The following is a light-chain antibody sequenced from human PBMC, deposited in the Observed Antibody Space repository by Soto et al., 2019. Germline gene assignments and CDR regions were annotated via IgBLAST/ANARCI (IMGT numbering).Light chain of an antibody. J-gene: IGKJ1*01. CDR3: QQYGSSPWT. CDR2: DAS. V-gene: IGKV3-20*01. Sequence: EIVLSQSPDTLSLSPGERVTLSCRASQSVSNSFVAWFQQKPGQAPRLLIYDASSRATGIPDRFSGSGSGTDFTLTINRLEPEDFAMYFCQQYGSSPWTFGQGTKVEIK. CDR1: QSVSNSF.